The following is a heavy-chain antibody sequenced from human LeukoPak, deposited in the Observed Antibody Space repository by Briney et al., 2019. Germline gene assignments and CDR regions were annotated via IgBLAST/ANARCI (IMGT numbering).Heavy chain of an antibody. D-gene: IGHD3-22*01. CDR2: INPNSGGT. CDR1: GYTLTGYY. CDR3: ARVSPGEEKYYDSSGYPTGDYFDY. J-gene: IGHJ4*02. Sequence: ASVKVSCKASGYTLTGYYMHWVRQAPGQGLEWMGRINPNSGGTNYAQKFQGRVTMTRDTSISTAYMELSRLRSDDTAVYYCARVSPGEEKYYDSSGYPTGDYFDYWGQGTLVTVSS. V-gene: IGHV1-2*06.